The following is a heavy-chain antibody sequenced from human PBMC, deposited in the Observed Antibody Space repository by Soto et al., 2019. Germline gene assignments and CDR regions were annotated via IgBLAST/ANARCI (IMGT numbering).Heavy chain of an antibody. CDR2: IYHTGGT. CDR3: VHDYNRGMDD. Sequence: RQSTGKGLEWIGSIYHTGGTYDNPSLNSRVTISVDTSKNQFSLNLRSVTAADTAVYYCVHDYNRGMDDWGQGTTVTVSS. D-gene: IGHD3-22*01. J-gene: IGHJ6*02. V-gene: IGHV4-39*01.